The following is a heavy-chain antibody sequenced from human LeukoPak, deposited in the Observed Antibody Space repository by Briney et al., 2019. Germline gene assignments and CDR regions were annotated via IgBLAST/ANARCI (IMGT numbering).Heavy chain of an antibody. CDR2: IYYSVST. Sequence: PSQTLSLTCTVSGASVSSGGYFWTWIRQHPGKGLEWIGYIYYSVSTYYNPSLKSRVTISVDTSKNQFSLKLSSVTAADTAVYYCARVDYDSSGYYTDLNWFDPWGQGTLVTVSS. CDR3: ARVDYDSSGYYTDLNWFDP. V-gene: IGHV4-31*03. J-gene: IGHJ5*02. D-gene: IGHD3-22*01. CDR1: GASVSSGGYF.